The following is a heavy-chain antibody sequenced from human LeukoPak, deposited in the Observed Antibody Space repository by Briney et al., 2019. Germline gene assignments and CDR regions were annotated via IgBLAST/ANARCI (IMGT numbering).Heavy chain of an antibody. D-gene: IGHD6-13*01. CDR1: GFTFSSYE. CDR2: ISSSGSTI. J-gene: IGHJ4*02. V-gene: IGHV3-48*03. CDR3: ARAYSSGYSSSWYLDVAGWTCDY. Sequence: GGSLRLSCAASGFTFSSYEMNWVRQAPGKGLEWVSYISSSGSTIYYADSVKGRFTISRDNAKNSLYLQMNSLRAEDTAVYYCARAYSSGYSSSWYLDVAGWTCDYWGQGTLVTVSS.